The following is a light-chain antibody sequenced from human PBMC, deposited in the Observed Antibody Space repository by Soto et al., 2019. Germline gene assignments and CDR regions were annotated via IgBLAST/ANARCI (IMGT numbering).Light chain of an antibody. CDR2: GAS. V-gene: IGKV3-20*01. J-gene: IGKJ1*01. CDR1: QSVTTQ. CDR3: QQYGGSTRT. Sequence: IVLTQSPVTLSLSPGERATLSCRASQSVTTQLAWYQQKPGQAPRLIIHGASSRATGVPDRITGSGSGTDFTLSISRLEPEDFAVYYCQQYGGSTRTFGQGTRWIS.